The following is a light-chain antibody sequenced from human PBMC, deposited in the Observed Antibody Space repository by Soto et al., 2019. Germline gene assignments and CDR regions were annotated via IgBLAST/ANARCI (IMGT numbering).Light chain of an antibody. V-gene: IGKV1-9*01. Sequence: IHLNQSPSSLSASVGDRVTITCRASQGIRTYLAWYQQKPGKAPKLLIYSASTLQSGVPSRFSGSGSGTDFTLTISSLQPEDFATYYCLQVDVYPWTFGQGTNVDIK. CDR2: SAS. CDR1: QGIRTY. J-gene: IGKJ1*01. CDR3: LQVDVYPWT.